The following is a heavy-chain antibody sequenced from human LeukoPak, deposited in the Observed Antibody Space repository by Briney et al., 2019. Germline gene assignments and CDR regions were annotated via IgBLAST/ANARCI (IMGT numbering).Heavy chain of an antibody. CDR2: IYSGGST. CDR1: GFTVSSNY. Sequence: GGSLRLSCAASGFTVSSNYMSWVRQAPGKGLEWVSVIYSGGSTYYADSVKGRVTISRDNSKNTLYLQMNSLRAEDTAVYYCARDMTNNWFDPWGQGTLVTVSS. V-gene: IGHV3-53*01. D-gene: IGHD4-11*01. CDR3: ARDMTNNWFDP. J-gene: IGHJ5*02.